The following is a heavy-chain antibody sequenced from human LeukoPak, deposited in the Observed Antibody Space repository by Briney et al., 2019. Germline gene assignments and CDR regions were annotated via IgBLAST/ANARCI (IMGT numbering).Heavy chain of an antibody. CDR2: IKQDGSEK. Sequence: GGSLRLFCGASGFTFSSCWMSWVRQAPGKGLEWVGNIKQDGSEKYYVDSVKGRFTISRDNAKNSLYLQMNSLRAEDTAVYYCARAPYYYDSSGYYYVYYFDYWGQGTLVTVSS. J-gene: IGHJ4*02. CDR1: GFTFSSCW. D-gene: IGHD3-22*01. CDR3: ARAPYYYDSSGYYYVYYFDY. V-gene: IGHV3-7*01.